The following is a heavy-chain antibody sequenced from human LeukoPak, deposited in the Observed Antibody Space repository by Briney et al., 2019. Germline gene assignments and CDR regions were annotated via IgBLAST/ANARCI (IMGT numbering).Heavy chain of an antibody. D-gene: IGHD6-19*01. Sequence: PGGSLRLSCAASGFTLYNYAMSWVRQAPGKGLEGVSGISGSGGSTFYAESVKGGFTISRDDSKLYLQMNTLRAEDTAVYYCAKRGVQQWLVDWYFDYWGQGTLVTVSS. CDR3: AKRGVQQWLVDWYFDY. V-gene: IGHV3-23*01. J-gene: IGHJ4*02. CDR2: ISGSGGST. CDR1: GFTLYNYA.